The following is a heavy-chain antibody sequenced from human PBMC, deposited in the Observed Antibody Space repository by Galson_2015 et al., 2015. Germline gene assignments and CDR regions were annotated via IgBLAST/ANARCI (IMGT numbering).Heavy chain of an antibody. Sequence: SLRLSCAASGFTFSAYYMSWIRQAPGQGLEWLSYISGSGSTIYYADSLKGRFTISRDNAKNSVYLQMNSLRAEDTAVYYCARAGEYDSSGYFPDSWGRGTLVTVSS. D-gene: IGHD3-22*01. J-gene: IGHJ4*02. V-gene: IGHV3-11*01. CDR3: ARAGEYDSSGYFPDS. CDR2: ISGSGSTI. CDR1: GFTFSAYY.